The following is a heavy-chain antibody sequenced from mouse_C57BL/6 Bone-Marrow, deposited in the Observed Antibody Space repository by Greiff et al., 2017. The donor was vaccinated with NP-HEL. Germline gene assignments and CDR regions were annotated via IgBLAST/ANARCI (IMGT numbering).Heavy chain of an antibody. D-gene: IGHD2-2*01. CDR3: ARRRVSGYDTWFAY. CDR2: FHPYNDDT. J-gene: IGHJ3*01. CDR1: GYTFTTYT. V-gene: IGHV1-47*01. Sequence: QVQLQQSGAELVKPGASVKMSCKASGYTFTTYTIEWMKQNHGKSLEWIGNFHPYNDDTKYNEKFKGKATLTVDKSSSTVYLELSRLTSDDSAVYYFARRRVSGYDTWFAYWGQGTLVTVAA.